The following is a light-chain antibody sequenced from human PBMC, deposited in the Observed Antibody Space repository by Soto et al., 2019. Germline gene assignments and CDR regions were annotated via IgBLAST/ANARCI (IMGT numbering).Light chain of an antibody. CDR3: GGWDDRLSGPV. J-gene: IGLJ2*01. CDR1: SSNIGSNY. CDR2: RNN. V-gene: IGLV1-47*01. Sequence: QSVLTQPPSASGTPGQRVNISCSGSSSNIGSNYVYWYRQFPGTAPKLLIQRNNQRPSGVPARFSGSKSGTSASLAISGLRSEDEADYYCGGWDDRLSGPVFGGGTKLTLL.